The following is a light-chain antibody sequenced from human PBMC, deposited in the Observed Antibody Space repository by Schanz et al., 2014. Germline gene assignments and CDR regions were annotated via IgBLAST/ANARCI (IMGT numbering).Light chain of an antibody. Sequence: QSALTQPASVSGSPGQSITISCAGTSSDVGRHDSVSWYQHHPGKAPKLIIFNVSVRPSGVSNRFSGSKSGNTASLTISGLQAEDEADYYCSSYAGSNNLVFGGGTKLTVL. J-gene: IGLJ3*02. CDR2: NVS. CDR1: SSDVGRHDS. V-gene: IGLV2-14*03. CDR3: SSYAGSNNLV.